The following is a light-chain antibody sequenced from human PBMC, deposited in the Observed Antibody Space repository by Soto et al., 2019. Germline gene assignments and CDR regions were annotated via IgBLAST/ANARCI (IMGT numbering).Light chain of an antibody. J-gene: IGLJ2*01. V-gene: IGLV2-14*01. CDR3: SSYTSSSTLL. Sequence: QSALTQPASLSGSPGQSITISCTGTSSDIGAYDYVSWYQQHPGKAPKLIISEVSTRPSGVSNRFSGSKSGNTASLTISGLQAEDEADYYCSSYTSSSTLLFGGGTKLTVL. CDR2: EVS. CDR1: SSDIGAYDY.